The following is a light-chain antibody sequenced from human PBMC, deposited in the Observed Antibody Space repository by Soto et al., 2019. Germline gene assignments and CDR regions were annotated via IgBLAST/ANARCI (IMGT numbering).Light chain of an antibody. CDR1: QGINSY. CDR3: QQSYSSPYT. V-gene: IGKV1-39*01. J-gene: IGKJ2*01. Sequence: DIQMTQSPSSVSASVGDRVTITCRASQGINSYLNWYQQKPGKAPNLLISDASSLQSGVPSRFSGSGSGTDFTLTISDLQPEDFATYYCQQSYSSPYTFGQGTKLEIK. CDR2: DAS.